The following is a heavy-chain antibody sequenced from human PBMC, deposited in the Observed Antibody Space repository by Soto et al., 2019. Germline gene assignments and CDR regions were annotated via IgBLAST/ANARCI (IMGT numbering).Heavy chain of an antibody. CDR1: GFTFSSYA. Sequence: GGSLRLSCAASGFTFSSYAMHWVRQAPGKGLEWVSVIYSGGSTYYADSVKGRFTISRHNSKNTLYLQMNSLRAEDTAVYYCARGGSYYGDAFDIWGQGTMVTVSS. V-gene: IGHV3-66*01. CDR3: ARGGSYYGDAFDI. J-gene: IGHJ3*02. D-gene: IGHD1-26*01. CDR2: IYSGGST.